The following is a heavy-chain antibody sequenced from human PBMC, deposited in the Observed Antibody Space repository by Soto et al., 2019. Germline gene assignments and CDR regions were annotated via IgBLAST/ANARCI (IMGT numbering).Heavy chain of an antibody. CDR1: GVSITSGSYY. CDR2: RYYSGNT. J-gene: IGHJ4*02. Sequence: HVQLQESGPGPVTPSQTLSLSCTVSGVSITSGSYYWTWVRQSPGKGLEWIGYRYYSGNTYYNPSLNSRAPPSVDTPKNPFFMKVTSVTAADTAVDYCARGGYDTSGQTFIGWGPDCWGQGTLVTVSS. D-gene: IGHD3-22*01. CDR3: ARGGYDTSGQTFIGWGPDC. V-gene: IGHV4-30-4*01.